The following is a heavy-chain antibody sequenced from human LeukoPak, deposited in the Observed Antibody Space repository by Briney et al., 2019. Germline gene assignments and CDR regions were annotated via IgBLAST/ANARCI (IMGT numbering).Heavy chain of an antibody. CDR3: TGKYYYDSSGNYYADY. V-gene: IGHV4-38-2*02. Sequence: SETLSLTCTVSGYSISSGYYWGWIRQSPGKGLEWIGSIYHSGRTYYNPSLKSRLTISLDTSKNQFSLKLSSVTAADTAVYYCTGKYYYDSSGNYYADYWGQGTLVTVSS. CDR1: GYSISSGYY. D-gene: IGHD3-22*01. J-gene: IGHJ4*02. CDR2: IYHSGRT.